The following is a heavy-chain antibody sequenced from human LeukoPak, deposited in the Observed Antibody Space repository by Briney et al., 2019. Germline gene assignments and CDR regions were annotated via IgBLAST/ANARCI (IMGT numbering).Heavy chain of an antibody. D-gene: IGHD3-16*01. CDR1: GGSISSYY. V-gene: IGHV4-59*08. CDR2: IYYSGST. CDR3: ASFYFFGGVYQAGERWGRAV. J-gene: IGHJ6*04. Sequence: SETLSLTCTVSGGSISSYYWSWIRQPPGKGLEWIGYIYYSGSTNYNPSLKSRVTISVDTSKNQFSLKLSSVTAADTAVYYCASFYFFGGVYQAGERWGRAVGGKGPTATVPS.